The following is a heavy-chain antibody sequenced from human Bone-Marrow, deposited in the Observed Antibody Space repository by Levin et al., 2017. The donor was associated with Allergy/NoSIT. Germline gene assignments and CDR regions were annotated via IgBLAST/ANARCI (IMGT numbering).Heavy chain of an antibody. CDR2: ISTTGSST. D-gene: IGHD2-21*01. CDR3: AKDHYYAFDI. CDR1: GFTFTSYG. J-gene: IGHJ3*02. Sequence: GGSLRLSCAASGFTFTSYGMSWVRQAPGKGLEWVSVISTTGSSTFYTDSVKGRFTISRDNSKNTLHLQMNSLKAEDTAVYYCAKDHYYAFDIWGQGTRVTVSS. V-gene: IGHV3-23*01.